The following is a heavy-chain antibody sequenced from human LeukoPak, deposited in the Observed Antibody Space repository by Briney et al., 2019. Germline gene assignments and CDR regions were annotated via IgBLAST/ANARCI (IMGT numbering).Heavy chain of an antibody. CDR2: ISFDGSQK. CDR3: AKRSSGWSLDY. D-gene: IGHD6-19*01. J-gene: IGHJ4*02. Sequence: GGSLRLSCAASGFTFSNYGMHWVRQAPGKGLEWVALISFDGSQKYYADSVKGRFTISRDNSKSTVYLQMNSLRAEDTAVYYCAKRSSGWSLDYWGQGTLVTVSS. V-gene: IGHV3-30*02. CDR1: GFTFSNYG.